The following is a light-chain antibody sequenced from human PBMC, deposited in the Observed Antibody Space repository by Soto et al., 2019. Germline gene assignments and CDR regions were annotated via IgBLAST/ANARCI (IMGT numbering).Light chain of an antibody. J-gene: IGKJ1*01. Sequence: EMGVSQSPATVSLPPGGRASLSCRASQSGNSNLAWYQQKAGQAPRLLIYGTSTRATGIPARFSGSGSGTEFTLTISSLQSEDFAIYYCQPDNNRPAWTFGEGTKVDI. CDR2: GTS. CDR3: QPDNNRPAWT. CDR1: QSGNSN. V-gene: IGKV3-15*01.